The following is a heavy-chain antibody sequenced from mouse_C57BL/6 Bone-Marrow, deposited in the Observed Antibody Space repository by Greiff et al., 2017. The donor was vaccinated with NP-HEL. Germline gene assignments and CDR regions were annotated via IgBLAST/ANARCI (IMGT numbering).Heavy chain of an antibody. CDR1: GFTFSSYA. J-gene: IGHJ3*01. Sequence: DVMLVESGEGLVKPGGSLKLSCAASGFTFSSYAMSWVRQTPEKRLEWVAYISSGGDYIYYADTVKGRSTISRDNARNTLYLQMSSLKSEDTAMYYCTRGTTVVATPAYWGQGTLVTVSA. CDR3: TRGTTVVATPAY. D-gene: IGHD1-1*01. V-gene: IGHV5-9-1*02. CDR2: ISSGGDYI.